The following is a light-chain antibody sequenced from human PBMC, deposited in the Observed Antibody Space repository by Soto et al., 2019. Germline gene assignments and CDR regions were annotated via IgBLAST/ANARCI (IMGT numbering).Light chain of an antibody. V-gene: IGKV2-28*01. CDR2: LGS. CDR3: MQALQTWT. Sequence: IVMTQSPLSLPVTPGEPASISCRSSQSLLHSNGYNYLDWYPQKPGQSPQLLIYLGSNRSSGVPDRFSGSGSGTDFTLEISRVEAEDVGVYYCMQALQTWTFGQGTKVDI. J-gene: IGKJ1*01. CDR1: QSLLHSNGYNY.